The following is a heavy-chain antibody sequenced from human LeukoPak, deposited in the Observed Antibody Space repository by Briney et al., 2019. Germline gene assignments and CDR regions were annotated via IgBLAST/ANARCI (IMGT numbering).Heavy chain of an antibody. V-gene: IGHV4-59*08. Sequence: SETLSLTCTVSGGSISSYYWSWIRQPPGKGLEWIGYIYYSGSTNYNPSLKSRVTISVDTSKNQFSLKLSSVTAADTAVYYCARSYSRRWGAFDIWGQGTMVTVSS. CDR3: ARSYSRRWGAFDI. J-gene: IGHJ3*02. CDR2: IYYSGST. CDR1: GGSISSYY. D-gene: IGHD6-13*01.